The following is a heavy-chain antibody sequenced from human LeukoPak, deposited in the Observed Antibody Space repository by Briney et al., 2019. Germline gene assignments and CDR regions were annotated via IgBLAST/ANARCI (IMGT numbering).Heavy chain of an antibody. Sequence: SETLSLTCTVSGGSISSSSYYWGWIRQPPGKGLEWIGSIYYSGSTYYNPSLKSRVTISVDTSKNQFSLKLSSVTAADTAVYYCARQRYGGNSKLFDYWGQGTLVTVSS. CDR2: IYYSGST. V-gene: IGHV4-39*01. J-gene: IGHJ4*02. CDR3: ARQRYGGNSKLFDY. D-gene: IGHD4-23*01. CDR1: GGSISSSSYY.